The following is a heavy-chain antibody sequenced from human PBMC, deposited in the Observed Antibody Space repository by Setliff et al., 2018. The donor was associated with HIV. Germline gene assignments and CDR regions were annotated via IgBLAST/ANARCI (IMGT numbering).Heavy chain of an antibody. CDR1: GYTLTNND. J-gene: IGHJ2*01. D-gene: IGHD6-19*01. CDR2: MSGINDAG. CDR3: ARVPVADDSSGWYGNWYFDL. V-gene: IGHV1-8*01. Sequence: GASVKVSCKASGYTLTNNDINWLRQVAGQGLEWIGWMSGINDAGGSAQKFQGRVTMTRDTSISTAYMELSSLRSEDTAVYYCARVPVADDSSGWYGNWYFDLWGPGTPVTVSS.